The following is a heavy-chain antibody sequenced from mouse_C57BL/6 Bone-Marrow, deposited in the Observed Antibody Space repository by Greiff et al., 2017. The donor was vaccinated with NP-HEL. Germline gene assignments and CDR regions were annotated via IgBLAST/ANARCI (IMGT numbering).Heavy chain of an antibody. V-gene: IGHV5-15*01. CDR3: ARTGDSNWAWFAY. Sequence: EVHLVESGGGLVQPGGSLKLSCAASGFTFSDYGMAWVRQAPRKGPEWVAFISNLAYSIYYADTVTGRFTISRENATNTLYLEMSSLRSEDTAMYYCARTGDSNWAWFAYWGQGTLVTVSA. D-gene: IGHD4-1*01. CDR2: ISNLAYSI. J-gene: IGHJ3*01. CDR1: GFTFSDYG.